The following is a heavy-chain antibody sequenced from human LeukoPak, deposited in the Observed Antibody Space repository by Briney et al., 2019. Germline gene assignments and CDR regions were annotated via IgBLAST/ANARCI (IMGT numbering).Heavy chain of an antibody. D-gene: IGHD1-7*01. CDR3: ARGLTGTTSPFHYATDV. J-gene: IGHJ6*02. Sequence: GGSLRLSCAASGFTFNHYGIHWVRQAPGKGLEWVAVIWYDGSKKYYSDSVKGRFTIARDNSKNTVDLQLNSLRAEDTAVYYCARGLTGTTSPFHYATDVWGQGTTVSVSS. CDR1: GFTFNHYG. CDR2: IWYDGSKK. V-gene: IGHV3-33*01.